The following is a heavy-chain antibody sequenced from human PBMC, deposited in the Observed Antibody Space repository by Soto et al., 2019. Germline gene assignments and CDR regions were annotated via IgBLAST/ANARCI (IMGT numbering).Heavy chain of an antibody. Sequence: EVQLVESGGGLVQPGRSLRLSCAASGFTFDDYGMHWVRQAPGKGLEWVSGINWNSGNIGYADSVKGRFTISRDNAKNSLYLQMNSLRAEDTALYYCAKDSEQWLLYAFDMWGQGTMVTVSS. CDR1: GFTFDDYG. J-gene: IGHJ3*02. D-gene: IGHD6-19*01. V-gene: IGHV3-9*01. CDR3: AKDSEQWLLYAFDM. CDR2: INWNSGNI.